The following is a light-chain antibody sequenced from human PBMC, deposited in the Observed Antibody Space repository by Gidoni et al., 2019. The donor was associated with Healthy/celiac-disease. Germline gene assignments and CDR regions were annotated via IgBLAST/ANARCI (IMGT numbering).Light chain of an antibody. CDR3: AAWDDSLKWV. V-gene: IGLV1-44*01. J-gene: IGLJ3*02. Sequence: QSVLTQPPSASETPGQRVTVSCSGSSSNIGSNTVNWYQQLPGTAPKLLIYSNNPRPSGVPDRFSGSKSGTAASLAISGLQSEDEADYYCAAWDDSLKWVFGGGTKLTVL. CDR2: SNN. CDR1: SSNIGSNT.